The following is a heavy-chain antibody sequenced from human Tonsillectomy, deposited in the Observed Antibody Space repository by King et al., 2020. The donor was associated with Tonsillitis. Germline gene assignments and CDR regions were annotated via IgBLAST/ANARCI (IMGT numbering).Heavy chain of an antibody. J-gene: IGHJ2*01. Sequence: HVQLVESGGGVVQPGRSLRLSCAASGFTFSRYGMHWVRQSPGEGLEWVAVIGNDGSVTYYADSVKGRFTLSRDNSENTLYMQMNSLRVEDTAVYYCAKGIKQGACDLYFDPWGRGTLVIVSS. D-gene: IGHD3-3*01. CDR2: IGNDGSVT. V-gene: IGHV3-30*18. CDR1: GFTFSRYG. CDR3: AKGIKQGACDLYFDP.